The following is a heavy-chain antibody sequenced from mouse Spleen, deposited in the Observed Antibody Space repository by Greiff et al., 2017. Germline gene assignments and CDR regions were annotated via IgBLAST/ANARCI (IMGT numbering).Heavy chain of an antibody. V-gene: IGHV1-61*01. J-gene: IGHJ2*01. CDR3: AREAYYGLFDY. D-gene: IGHD1-1*02. Sequence: VRLQQSGAELVRPGSSVKLSCKASGYTFTSYWMDWVKQRPGQGLEWIGNIYPSDSETHYNQKFKDKATLTVDKSSSTAYMQLSSLTSEDSAVYYCAREAYYGLFDYWGQGTTLTVSS. CDR1: GYTFTSYW. CDR2: IYPSDSET.